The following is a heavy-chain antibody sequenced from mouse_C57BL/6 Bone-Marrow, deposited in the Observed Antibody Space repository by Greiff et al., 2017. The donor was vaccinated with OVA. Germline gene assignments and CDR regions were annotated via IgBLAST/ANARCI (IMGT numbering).Heavy chain of an antibody. CDR3: ARGYGYDGFWYFDV. D-gene: IGHD2-2*01. CDR2: ILPSFGRT. V-gene: IGHV15-2*01. Sequence: QVQLQQSGSELRSPGSSVKLSCKDFDSEVFPIAYMSWVRQKPGHGFEWIGGILPSFGRTIYGEKFEGKATLDADTLSNTAYLELNSLTSEDSAIYYCARGYGYDGFWYFDVWGTGTTVTVSS. J-gene: IGHJ1*03. CDR1: DSEVFPIAY.